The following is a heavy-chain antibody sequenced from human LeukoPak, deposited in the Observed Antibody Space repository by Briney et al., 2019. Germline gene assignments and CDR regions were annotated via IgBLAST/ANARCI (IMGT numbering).Heavy chain of an antibody. CDR2: FDPEDGET. D-gene: IGHD3-22*01. CDR1: GYTLTELS. CDR3: ARGYPSGYYLFYFDY. Sequence: VASVKVSCKVSGYTLTELSMHWVRQAPGKGLEWMGGFDPEDGETIYAQKFQGRVTMTEDTSTDTAYMELSSLRSEDTAVYYCARGYPSGYYLFYFDYWGQGTLVTVSS. V-gene: IGHV1-24*01. J-gene: IGHJ4*02.